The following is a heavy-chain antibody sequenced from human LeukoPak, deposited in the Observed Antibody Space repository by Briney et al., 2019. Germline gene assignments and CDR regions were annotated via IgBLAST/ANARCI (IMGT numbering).Heavy chain of an antibody. D-gene: IGHD6-13*01. CDR1: GGSISSSSYY. CDR2: IYYSGST. CDR3: ATYSSSPSGTWFDY. Sequence: SETLSLTCTVSGGSISSSSYYWGWIRQPPGKGLEWIGSIYYSGSTYYNPSLKSRVTISVDTSKNQFSLKLSSVTAADTAVYYCATYSSSPSGTWFDYWGQGTLVTVSS. V-gene: IGHV4-39*01. J-gene: IGHJ4*02.